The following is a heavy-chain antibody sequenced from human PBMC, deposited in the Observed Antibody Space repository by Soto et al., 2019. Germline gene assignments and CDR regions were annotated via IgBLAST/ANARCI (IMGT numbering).Heavy chain of an antibody. Sequence: SQTLSLTCAISGDSVSSDSAAWHWIRQSPSRGLEWLGRTYYRSKWYNDYAVSVKSRITINPDTSKNQFSLQLNSVTPEDTAVYYCARDGLTPIYYYYGMDVWGQGTTVTVSS. CDR3: ARDGLTPIYYYYGMDV. V-gene: IGHV6-1*01. CDR2: TYYRSKWYN. CDR1: GDSVSSDSAA. J-gene: IGHJ6*02. D-gene: IGHD3-9*01.